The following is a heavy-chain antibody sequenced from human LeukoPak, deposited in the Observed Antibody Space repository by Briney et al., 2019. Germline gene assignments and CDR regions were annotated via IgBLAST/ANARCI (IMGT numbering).Heavy chain of an antibody. CDR2: INHSGST. D-gene: IGHD3-10*01. CDR3: AGPAEYGSGSRYAFDI. V-gene: IGHV4-34*01. Sequence: SETLSLTCAVYGGSFSGYYWSWIRQPPGKGLEWIGEINHSGSTNYNPSLKSRVTISVETSKSQFSLKLNSVTAADTAVYYCAGPAEYGSGSRYAFDIWGQGTMVTVSS. J-gene: IGHJ3*02. CDR1: GGSFSGYY.